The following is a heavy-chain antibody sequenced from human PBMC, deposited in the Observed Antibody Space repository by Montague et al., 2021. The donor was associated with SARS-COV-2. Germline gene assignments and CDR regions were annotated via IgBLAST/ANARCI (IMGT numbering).Heavy chain of an antibody. CDR2: IYNSGTT. V-gene: IGHV4-61*02. D-gene: IGHD5-12*01. J-gene: IGHJ4*02. CDR3: ARAHSGSWVVLDN. Sequence: TLSLTCTVSGGSISSGSYYWSWIRQPAGKGLEWIGRIYNSGTTYYSPSLKSRVTISVDTSKNQFSLKLTSVTAADTAVYYCARAHSGSWVVLDNWGQGSLVTVSS. CDR1: GGSISSGSYY.